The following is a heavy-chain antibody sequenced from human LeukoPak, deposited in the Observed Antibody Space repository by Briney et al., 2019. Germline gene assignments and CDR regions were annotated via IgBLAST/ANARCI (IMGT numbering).Heavy chain of an antibody. D-gene: IGHD5-24*01. J-gene: IGHJ5*02. V-gene: IGHV4-59*01. Sequence: SETLSLTCTVSGASIRTFYWSWVRQPPGKGPQWIGYIYHTGSTNYNPSLKGRVTISLQTSKNQFSLRLTSVTAADTAVYYCAREGDGYTSPWFDPRGQGTLVTVSS. CDR1: GASIRTFY. CDR3: AREGDGYTSPWFDP. CDR2: IYHTGST.